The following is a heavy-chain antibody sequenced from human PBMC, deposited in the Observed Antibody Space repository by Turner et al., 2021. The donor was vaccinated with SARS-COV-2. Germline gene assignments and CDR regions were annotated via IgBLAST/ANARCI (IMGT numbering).Heavy chain of an antibody. CDR3: ATDSYGTL. Sequence: QVQLVQSWAEVKKPGASVKVSCQASGNTFIGYYMHWVRQAPGQGLEWIGWINPTSGGTNYAQKCQGRVTMTRDTSISTAYMELSRLRSDDTAVYYCATDSYGTLWGQGTLVTVSS. V-gene: IGHV1-2*02. CDR1: GNTFIGYY. J-gene: IGHJ4*02. D-gene: IGHD3-16*01. CDR2: INPTSGGT.